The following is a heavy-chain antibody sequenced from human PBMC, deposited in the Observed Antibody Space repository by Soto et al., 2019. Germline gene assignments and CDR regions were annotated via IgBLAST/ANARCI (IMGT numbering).Heavy chain of an antibody. CDR3: ASYCSGGSCYLDY. D-gene: IGHD2-15*01. Sequence: SETLSLTCTVSGGSISSYYWSWIRQPPGKGLEWIGYIYYSGSTNYNPSLKSRVTISVDTSKNQFSLKLSSVTAADTAVYYCASYCSGGSCYLDYWGQGTLVTVSS. J-gene: IGHJ4*02. V-gene: IGHV4-59*08. CDR2: IYYSGST. CDR1: GGSISSYY.